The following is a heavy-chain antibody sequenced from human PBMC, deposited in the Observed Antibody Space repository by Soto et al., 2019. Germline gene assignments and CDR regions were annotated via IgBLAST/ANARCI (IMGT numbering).Heavy chain of an antibody. D-gene: IGHD6-13*01. CDR2: ISWNSGSI. Sequence: GGSLRLSXAASGFTFDDYAMHWVRQAPGKGLEWVSGISWNSGSIGYADSVKGRFTISRDNAKNSLYLQMNSLRAEDTALYYCAKAHSSSWYDAWFDPWGQGTLVTVSS. CDR3: AKAHSSSWYDAWFDP. J-gene: IGHJ5*02. V-gene: IGHV3-9*01. CDR1: GFTFDDYA.